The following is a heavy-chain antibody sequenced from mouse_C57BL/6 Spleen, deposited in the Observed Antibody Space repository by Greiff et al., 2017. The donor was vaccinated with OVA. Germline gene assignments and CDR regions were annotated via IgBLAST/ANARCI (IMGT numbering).Heavy chain of an antibody. CDR2: IDPSDSET. D-gene: IGHD1-1*02. CDR1: GYTFTSYW. CDR3: ARGGFYGEFAY. Sequence: QVQLQQPGAELVRPGSSVKLSCKASGYTFTSYWMHWVKQRPIQGLEWIGNIDPSDSETHYNQKFKDKATLTVDKSSSTAYMQLSSLTSEDSAVYYCARGGFYGEFAYWGQGTSVTVSS. J-gene: IGHJ4*01. V-gene: IGHV1-52*01.